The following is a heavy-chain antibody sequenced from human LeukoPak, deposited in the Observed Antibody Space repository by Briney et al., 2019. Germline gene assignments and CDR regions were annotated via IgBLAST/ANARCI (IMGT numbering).Heavy chain of an antibody. CDR3: AKGSTGYSYGWDFDY. D-gene: IGHD5-18*01. CDR1: GFTFSSYS. CDR2: ISSSSSYI. J-gene: IGHJ4*02. Sequence: GGSLRLSCAASGFTFSSYSMNWVRQAPGKGLEWVSSISSSSSYIYYADSVKGRFTISRDNSKNTLYLQMNSLRAEDTAVYYCAKGSTGYSYGWDFDYWGQGTLVTVSS. V-gene: IGHV3-21*04.